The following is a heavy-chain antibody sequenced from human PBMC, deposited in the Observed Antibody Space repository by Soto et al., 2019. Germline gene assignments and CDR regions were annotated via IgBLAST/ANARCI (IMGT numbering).Heavy chain of an antibody. Sequence: QVQLQESGPGLVKTSETLSLTCTVSGGSVSSGPYHWNWVRQPPAKGLEWIGHLSYSGTANYSPSLRGRVTMATDTSKNQFSLRLTSVTAADTAVYYCMRSHGAYWGQGTLVTVSP. D-gene: IGHD2-8*01. CDR2: LSYSGTA. CDR3: MRSHGAY. V-gene: IGHV4-61*01. J-gene: IGHJ4*02. CDR1: GGSVSSGPYH.